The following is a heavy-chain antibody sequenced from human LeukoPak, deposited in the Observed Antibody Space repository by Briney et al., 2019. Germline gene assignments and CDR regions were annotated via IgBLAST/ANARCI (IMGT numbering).Heavy chain of an antibody. D-gene: IGHD3/OR15-3a*01. J-gene: IGHJ4*02. Sequence: GESLKISCQGSGYSFSNYWIAWVRPVPGKGLEWMGVTGDSDTRYSPSFEGQVTMSVDKSINTAYLQWSSLKASDTAMYYCARHFGTGTPFDYWGQGTLVTVSS. V-gene: IGHV5-51*01. CDR2: TGDSDT. CDR3: ARHFGTGTPFDY. CDR1: GYSFSNYW.